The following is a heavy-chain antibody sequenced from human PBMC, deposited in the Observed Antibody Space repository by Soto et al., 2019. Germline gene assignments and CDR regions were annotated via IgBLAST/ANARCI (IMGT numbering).Heavy chain of an antibody. V-gene: IGHV3-48*03. CDR2: ISISGSTV. Sequence: EVQLVESGGALVQPGGSLRLSCAASRFTFSTYEMNWVRQAPGKGLEWVSYISISGSTVYYADSVKGRFTISRDNTRNSLYLQMNSLRDEDTALYYCVRYCSTTLCNGVATRTFDYWGQGTLVTVSS. CDR3: VRYCSTTLCNGVATRTFDY. D-gene: IGHD2-2*01. CDR1: RFTFSTYE. J-gene: IGHJ4*02.